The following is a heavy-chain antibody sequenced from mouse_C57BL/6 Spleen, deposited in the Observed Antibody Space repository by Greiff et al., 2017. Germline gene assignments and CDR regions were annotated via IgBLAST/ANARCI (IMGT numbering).Heavy chain of an antibody. V-gene: IGHV1-19*01. Sequence: EVQLQQSGPVLVKPGASVTMSCKASGYTFTDYYMNWVKQSHGKSLEWIGVINPYNGGTSYKQKFKGKSTLTVDKSYSTAYMELYSLTSEDSAVYYCARWADYYGSSWFYYFDDWGQGPTLTVST. CDR1: GYTFTDYY. CDR2: INPYNGGT. CDR3: ARWADYYGSSWFYYFDD. J-gene: IGHJ2*01. D-gene: IGHD1-1*01.